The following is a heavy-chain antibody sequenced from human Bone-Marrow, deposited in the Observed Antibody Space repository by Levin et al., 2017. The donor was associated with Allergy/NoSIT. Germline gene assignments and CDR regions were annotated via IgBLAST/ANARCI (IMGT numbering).Heavy chain of an antibody. Sequence: SETLSLTCTVSGASIGSYYWTWVRQPPGKGLEWIGFIHYTGTTNYNPSLKSRVTMSVDTSKNQFSLKLTSVTSADTAVYYCAREPNYYYGMDVWGQGTTVTVSS. CDR2: IHYTGTT. J-gene: IGHJ6*02. CDR1: GASIGSYY. V-gene: IGHV4-59*01. CDR3: AREPNYYYGMDV.